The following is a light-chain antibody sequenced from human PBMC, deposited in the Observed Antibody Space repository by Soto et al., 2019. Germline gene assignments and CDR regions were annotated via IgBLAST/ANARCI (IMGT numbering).Light chain of an antibody. V-gene: IGKV3-15*01. CDR3: QQYNKWPLT. CDR2: GAS. CDR1: QCVSID. Sequence: EIVMTQSPDTLSVSPGERATLSCRASQCVSIDLAWYQQTPGQAPRLLIYGASTRATGVPPTFSGSASGTEFTLTISSLQSEDFTFYYCQQYNKWPLTFGQGTKVEIK. J-gene: IGKJ1*01.